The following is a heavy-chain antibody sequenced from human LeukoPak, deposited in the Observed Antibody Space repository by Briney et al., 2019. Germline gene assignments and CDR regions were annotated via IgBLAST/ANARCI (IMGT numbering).Heavy chain of an antibody. CDR3: AKHLRTNFWFFDH. J-gene: IGHJ4*02. Sequence: GGSLRLSCEASGFTFSTYALSWVRQAPGKVLEWVSLISGTGYQTDYADSVKGRFTISRDNSKNTLYLQMNSLKAEDTADYYCAKHLRTNFWFFDHWGQGTLVTVSS. V-gene: IGHV3-23*01. D-gene: IGHD3-9*01. CDR2: ISGTGYQT. CDR1: GFTFSTYA.